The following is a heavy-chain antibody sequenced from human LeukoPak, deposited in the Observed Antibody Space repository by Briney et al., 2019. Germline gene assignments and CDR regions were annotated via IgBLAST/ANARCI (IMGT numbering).Heavy chain of an antibody. V-gene: IGHV1-69*05. CDR3: ARAPLVVVPAAHNWFDP. Sequence: ASVKVSCEASGGTFSSYAISWVRQAPGQGLEWMGRIIPIFGTANYAQKFQGRVTITTDESTSTAYMELSSLRSEDTAVYYCARAPLVVVPAAHNWFDPWGQGTLVTVSS. CDR1: GGTFSSYA. D-gene: IGHD2-2*01. J-gene: IGHJ5*02. CDR2: IIPIFGTA.